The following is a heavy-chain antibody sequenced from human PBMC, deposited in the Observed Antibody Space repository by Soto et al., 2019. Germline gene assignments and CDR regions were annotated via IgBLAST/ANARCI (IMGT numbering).Heavy chain of an antibody. D-gene: IGHD3-10*01. CDR3: ARLEATRTTWFAGPYNWFVP. Sequence: SETLSLTCAVSGGSISSGGYSWSWIRQPPGKGLEWIGYIYHSGSTYYNPSLKSRVTISVDRSKNQFSLQWSTLKASDTAIYYCARLEATRTTWFAGPYNWFVPWGQGTLVTVS. J-gene: IGHJ5*02. CDR1: GGSISSGGYS. CDR2: IYHSGST. V-gene: IGHV4-30-2*01.